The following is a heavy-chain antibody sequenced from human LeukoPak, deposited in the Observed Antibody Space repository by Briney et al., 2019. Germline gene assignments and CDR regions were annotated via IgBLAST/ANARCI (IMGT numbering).Heavy chain of an antibody. V-gene: IGHV4-61*02. CDR2: IYTSGST. Sequence: PSETLSLTCTVSGVSISSSSYYWSWIRQPAGKGLEWIGRIYTSGSTNYNPSLKSRVTMSVDTSKNQFSLKLSSVTAADTAVYYCARGGWHWFDPWGQGTLVTVSS. J-gene: IGHJ5*02. CDR1: GVSISSSSYY. D-gene: IGHD6-19*01. CDR3: ARGGWHWFDP.